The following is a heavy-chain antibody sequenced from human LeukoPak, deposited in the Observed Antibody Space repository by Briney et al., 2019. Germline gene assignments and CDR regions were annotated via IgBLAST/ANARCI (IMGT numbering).Heavy chain of an antibody. J-gene: IGHJ6*03. CDR3: ARVFCSSTSCRDYYYYYYMDV. CDR1: GYTFTSYG. D-gene: IGHD2-2*01. V-gene: IGHV1-18*01. CDR2: RSAYNGKT. Sequence: ASVKVSCTASGYTFTSYGISWVRQAPGHGLERMGWRSAYNGKTNYEQKLQGRITMTTDTPTSTAYMEQRSLRSDDTAVYYCARVFCSSTSCRDYYYYYYMDVWGKGTTVTISS.